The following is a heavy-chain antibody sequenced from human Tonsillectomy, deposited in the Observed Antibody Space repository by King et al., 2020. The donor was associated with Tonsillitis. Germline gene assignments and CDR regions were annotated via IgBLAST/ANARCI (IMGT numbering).Heavy chain of an antibody. V-gene: IGHV3-15*01. CDR1: GFTFNNAW. D-gene: IGHD6-19*01. CDR3: TTEQWGSGWSYYLDY. J-gene: IGHJ4*02. Sequence: EVQLVESGGGLVKPGGSLRLSCAASGFTFNNAWMSWVRQAPGKGLEWVGHIKSKTDGGTTDYAAPVKGRVTISRDDSKNTLYLQMNSLKTEDTAIYCCTTEQWGSGWSYYLDYWGQGTLVTVSS. CDR2: IKSKTDGGTT.